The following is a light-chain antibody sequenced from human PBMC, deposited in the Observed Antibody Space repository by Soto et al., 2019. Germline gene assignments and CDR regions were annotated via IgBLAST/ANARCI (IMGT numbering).Light chain of an antibody. V-gene: IGKV3-20*01. Sequence: EIVLTQSPGTLSLSPGERVTLSCRASQSVSSSYLAWYQQKPGQDPRLLIYGASSRATAIPDRFSGSGSGTDYTLTISRLEPEDFAVYYCQQYGSSPRTFGQGTKVEIK. CDR2: GAS. J-gene: IGKJ1*01. CDR3: QQYGSSPRT. CDR1: QSVSSSY.